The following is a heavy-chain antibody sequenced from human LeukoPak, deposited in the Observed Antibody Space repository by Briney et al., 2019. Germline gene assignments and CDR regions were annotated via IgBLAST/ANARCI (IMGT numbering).Heavy chain of an antibody. CDR3: ARTPYDFWSGYSIKLHFDY. V-gene: IGHV4-4*07. J-gene: IGHJ4*02. Sequence: SETLSLTCTVSGGSISSYYWSWIRQPAEKGLEWIGRIYTSGSTNYNPALKSRVTISVDTSKNQFSLTLSSVPAADTAVYYCARTPYDFWSGYSIKLHFDYWGQGTLVTVSS. CDR2: IYTSGST. D-gene: IGHD3-3*01. CDR1: GGSISSYY.